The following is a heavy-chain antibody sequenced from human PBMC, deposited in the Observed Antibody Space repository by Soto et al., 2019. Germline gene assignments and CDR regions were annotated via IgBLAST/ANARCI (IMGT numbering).Heavy chain of an antibody. V-gene: IGHV4-39*01. CDR2: IYYSGST. D-gene: IGHD6-13*01. CDR1: GGSISSSSYY. CDR3: ARHKGIAAAGSWEYYYYYGMDV. J-gene: IGHJ6*02. Sequence: PSETLSLTCTVSGGSISSSSYYWGWIRQPPGKGLEWIGSIYYSGSTYYKPSLKSRVTISVDTSKNQFSLKLSSVTAADTAVYYCARHKGIAAAGSWEYYYYYGMDVWGQGTTVTVSS.